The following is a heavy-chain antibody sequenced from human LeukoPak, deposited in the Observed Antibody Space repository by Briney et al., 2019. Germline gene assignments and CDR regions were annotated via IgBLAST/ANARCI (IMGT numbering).Heavy chain of an antibody. Sequence: SVKVSCTASGGTFSSYAISWVRQAPGQGLEWMGGIIPIFGTANYAQKFQGRVTITADESTSTAYMELSSLRSEDTAVYYCAADRGNSYYYGMDVWGQGTTVTVSS. J-gene: IGHJ6*02. V-gene: IGHV1-69*13. CDR1: GGTFSSYA. CDR3: AADRGNSYYYGMDV. D-gene: IGHD2-15*01. CDR2: IIPIFGTA.